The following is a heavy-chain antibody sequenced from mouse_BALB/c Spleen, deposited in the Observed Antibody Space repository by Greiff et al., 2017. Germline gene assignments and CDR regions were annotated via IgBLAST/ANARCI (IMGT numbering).Heavy chain of an antibody. CDR2: IIPDSSTI. D-gene: IGHD2-14*01. V-gene: IGHV4-1*02. CDR1: GFDFSRYW. Sequence: EVQGVESGGGLVQPGGSLKLSCAASGFDFSRYWMSWVRQAPGKRLEWIGEIIPDSSTINYTPTLKDKFISTRDNAKNTKYLQMSKVRSEDTALYYCARGYYRYDKARDYGGKGTSVTVS. CDR3: ARGYYRYDKARDY. J-gene: IGHJ4*01.